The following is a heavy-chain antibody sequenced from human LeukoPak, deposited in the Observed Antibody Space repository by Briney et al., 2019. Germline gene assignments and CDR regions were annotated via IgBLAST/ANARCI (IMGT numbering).Heavy chain of an antibody. J-gene: IGHJ4*02. CDR2: IYPGDSDT. CDR3: ARQVSYYYDSSGYSRYFDC. D-gene: IGHD3-22*01. Sequence: GESLKISCKGSGYSFTSYWIGWVRQMPGKGLEWMGIIYPGDSDTRYSPSFQGQVTISADKSISTAYLQWSSLKASDTAMYYCARQVSYYYDSSGYSRYFDCWGQGTLVTVSS. CDR1: GYSFTSYW. V-gene: IGHV5-51*01.